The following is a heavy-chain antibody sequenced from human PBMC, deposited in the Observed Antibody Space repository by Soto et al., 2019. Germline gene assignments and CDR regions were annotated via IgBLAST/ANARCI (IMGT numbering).Heavy chain of an antibody. D-gene: IGHD3-9*01. V-gene: IGHV3-64D*06. CDR1: GFTFSEYS. CDR3: VKVSTFYDILTGYYSTNFFDP. J-gene: IGHJ5*02. Sequence: GGSLRLSCSASGFTFSEYSMHWVRHAPGKGLQYVSTISSDGDITYYADSVKGRFTISRDNSKNTLYLQMNSLRPEDTAVYYCVKVSTFYDILTGYYSTNFFDPWGQGTLVTVSS. CDR2: ISSDGDIT.